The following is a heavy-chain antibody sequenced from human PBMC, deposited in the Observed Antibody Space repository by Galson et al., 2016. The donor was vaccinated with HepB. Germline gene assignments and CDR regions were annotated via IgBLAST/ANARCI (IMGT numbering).Heavy chain of an antibody. CDR1: TFTFSNYW. CDR2: IKPDGSEK. D-gene: IGHD3-3*01. V-gene: IGHV3-7*03. J-gene: IGHJ5*01. Sequence: SLRLSCADSTFTFSNYWMTWVRQAPGKGLEWVANIKPDGSEKYYVDSVKGRFTISRDNAKNSLYLQMNSLKTEDTAVYYCARATSRSGFHTDDSWGQGTLVTVSS. CDR3: ARATSRSGFHTDDS.